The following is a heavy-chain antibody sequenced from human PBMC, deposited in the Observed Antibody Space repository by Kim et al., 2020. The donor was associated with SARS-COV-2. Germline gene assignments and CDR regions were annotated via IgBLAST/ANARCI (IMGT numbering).Heavy chain of an antibody. Sequence: ASVKVSCKASGYTFTSYGISWVRQAPGQGLEWMGWISAYNGNTNYAQKLQGRVTMTTDTSTSTAYMELRSLRSDDTAVYYCARDLSRLRYFDWLLSPDAFDILGQGTMVTVSS. CDR3: ARDLSRLRYFDWLLSPDAFDI. CDR2: ISAYNGNT. D-gene: IGHD3-9*01. J-gene: IGHJ3*02. CDR1: GYTFTSYG. V-gene: IGHV1-18*01.